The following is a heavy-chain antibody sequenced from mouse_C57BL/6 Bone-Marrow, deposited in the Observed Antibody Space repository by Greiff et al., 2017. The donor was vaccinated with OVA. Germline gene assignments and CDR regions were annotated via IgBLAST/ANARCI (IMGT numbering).Heavy chain of an antibody. CDR2: IYPGDGDT. J-gene: IGHJ4*01. CDR1: GYAFSSSW. CDR3: APLAMDY. Sequence: QVQLKESGPELVKPGASVKISCKASGYAFSSSWMNWVKQRPGKGLEWIGRIYPGDGDTNYNGKFKGKATLTADKSSSTAYMQLSSLTSEDSAVYFCAPLAMDYWGQGTSVTVSS. V-gene: IGHV1-82*01.